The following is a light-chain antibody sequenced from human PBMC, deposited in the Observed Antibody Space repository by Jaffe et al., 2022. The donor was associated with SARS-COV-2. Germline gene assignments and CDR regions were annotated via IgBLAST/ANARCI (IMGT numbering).Light chain of an antibody. V-gene: IGKV1-9*01. Sequence: DIQLTQSPSFLSASVGDSVTITCRASQGTSTYLAWYQQKSGKAPKLLIYAASTLQSGVPSRFSGSGSGTEFTLTISSLQPEDFATYYCQQFNSYPLTFGGGTKVEIK. CDR2: AAS. J-gene: IGKJ4*01. CDR1: QGTSTY. CDR3: QQFNSYPLT.